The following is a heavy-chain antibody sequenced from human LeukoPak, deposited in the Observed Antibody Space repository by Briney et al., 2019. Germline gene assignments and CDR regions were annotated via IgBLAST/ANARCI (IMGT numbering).Heavy chain of an antibody. CDR3: ARRATTERGHSYGLDY. Sequence: GGSLRLSCVVSGFTFSSYHMNWVRQAPGKGLEWVSSISTSSSSSYIHYADSVTGRFTISRDNAKNSLYLQMNSLRAEDTAVYYCARRATTERGHSYGLDYWGQGTLVTVSS. J-gene: IGHJ4*02. CDR2: ISTSSSSSYI. V-gene: IGHV3-21*01. CDR1: GFTFSSYH. D-gene: IGHD5-18*01.